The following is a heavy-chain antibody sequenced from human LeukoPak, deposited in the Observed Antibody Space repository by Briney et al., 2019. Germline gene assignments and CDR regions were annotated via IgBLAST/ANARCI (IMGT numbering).Heavy chain of an antibody. V-gene: IGHV4-34*01. D-gene: IGHD3-22*01. CDR1: GGSFSGYY. CDR2: INHSGST. J-gene: IGHJ3*02. Sequence: SETLSLTCAVYGGSFSGYYWSWIRQPPGKGLEWIGEINHSGSTNYNPTLKSRVTISVDTSKNQFSLKLSSVTAADTAVYYCARSGITMIVVVIWGQGTMVTVSS. CDR3: ARSGITMIVVVI.